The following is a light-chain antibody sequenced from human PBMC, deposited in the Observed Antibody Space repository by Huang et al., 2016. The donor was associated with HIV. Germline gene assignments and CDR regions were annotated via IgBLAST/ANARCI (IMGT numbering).Light chain of an antibody. V-gene: IGKV1-NL1*01. Sequence: DIQMTQSPSSLSASVGDRVTITCRASQGIRNSLAWYQQKPGRAPKLLLYGASRLQSWVPSRFSGSGFGTDYTLSISSLQPDDFATYYCQQYYSTPSLTFGGGTKVEIK. CDR1: QGIRNS. CDR3: QQYYSTPSLT. CDR2: GAS. J-gene: IGKJ4*01.